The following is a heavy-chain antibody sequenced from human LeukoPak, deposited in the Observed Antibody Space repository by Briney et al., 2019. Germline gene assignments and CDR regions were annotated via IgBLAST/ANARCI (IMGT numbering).Heavy chain of an antibody. CDR1: XNY. V-gene: IGHV1-46*01. J-gene: IGHJ4*02. CDR2: IYPRDGST. CDR3: ARDQEGFDY. Sequence: XNYXHWVRQAPGXGLEWMGMIYPRDGSTSYAQKFQGRVTVTRDTSTSTVHMELSGLRSEDTAVYYCARDQEGFDYWGQGTLVTVSS.